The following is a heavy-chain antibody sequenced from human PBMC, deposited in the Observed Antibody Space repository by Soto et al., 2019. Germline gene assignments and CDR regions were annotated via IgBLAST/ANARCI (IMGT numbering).Heavy chain of an antibody. Sequence: ASVKVSCKASGYTFTSYGISWVRQAPGQGLEWMGWISPYNNADYPQKVQGRVTMTRDTSTSTAYMELRSLRSDDTAVYYCARDRSSNEYWGQGTLVTVSS. V-gene: IGHV1-18*01. CDR3: ARDRSSNEY. CDR1: GYTFTSYG. D-gene: IGHD3-16*02. CDR2: ISPYNNA. J-gene: IGHJ4*02.